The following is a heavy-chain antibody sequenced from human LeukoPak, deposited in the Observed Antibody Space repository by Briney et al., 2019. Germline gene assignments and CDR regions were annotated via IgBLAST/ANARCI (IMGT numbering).Heavy chain of an antibody. D-gene: IGHD2-2*01. V-gene: IGHV3-73*01. CDR1: GFTFSGSA. CDR3: TRTKGYCSSTSCYQIDY. CDR2: IRSKANSYAT. J-gene: IGHJ4*02. Sequence: GGSLRLSCAASGFTFSGSAMHWVRQASGKGLEWVGRIRSKANSYATAYAASVKGRFTISRDDSKNTAYLQMNSLKTEDTAVYYCTRTKGYCSSTSCYQIDYWGQGTLVTLSS.